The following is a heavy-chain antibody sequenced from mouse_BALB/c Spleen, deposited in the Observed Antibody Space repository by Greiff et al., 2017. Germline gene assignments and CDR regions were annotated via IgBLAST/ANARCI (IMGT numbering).Heavy chain of an antibody. D-gene: IGHD3-1*01. CDR2: IHYSGST. V-gene: IGHV3-1*02. J-gene: IGHJ3*01. Sequence: VQLQQSGPDLVKPSQSLSLTCTVTGYSITSGYSWHWIRQCPGNQLEWMGFIHYSGSTNYNPSLKSRISITRDTSKNQFFLQLNSVTTEDTATYYCATGGLCAYWGQGTLVTVSA. CDR3: ATGGLCAY. CDR1: GYSITSGYS.